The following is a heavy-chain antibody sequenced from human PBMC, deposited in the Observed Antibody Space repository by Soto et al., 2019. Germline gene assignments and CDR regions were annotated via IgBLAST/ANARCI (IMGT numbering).Heavy chain of an antibody. CDR2: ISSSSSYI. CDR3: ARGKGSSSWYSGWFDY. D-gene: IGHD6-13*01. V-gene: IGHV3-21*01. Sequence: EVQLVESGGGLVKPGGSLRLSCAASGFTFSSYSMNWVRQAPGKGLEWVSSISSSSSYIYYADSVKGRFTLSRDNAKNSLYLQRNRLRAEDTAVYYCARGKGSSSWYSGWFDYWGQGTLVTVSS. CDR1: GFTFSSYS. J-gene: IGHJ4*02.